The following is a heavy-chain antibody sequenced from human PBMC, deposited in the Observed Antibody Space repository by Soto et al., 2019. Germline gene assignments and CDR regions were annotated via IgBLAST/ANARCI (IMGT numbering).Heavy chain of an antibody. J-gene: IGHJ5*02. CDR2: SYYSGST. CDR3: ARDRNIVVVTAIPDYNWFDP. D-gene: IGHD2-21*02. Sequence: PSETLSLTCTVSGDSLSSKYWSWIRQPPGKGLEWIGYSYYSGSTNYNPSLKSRVTISVDTSKNQFSLKLSSVTAADTAVYYCARDRNIVVVTAIPDYNWFDPWGQGTLVTVSS. CDR1: GDSLSSKY. V-gene: IGHV4-59*12.